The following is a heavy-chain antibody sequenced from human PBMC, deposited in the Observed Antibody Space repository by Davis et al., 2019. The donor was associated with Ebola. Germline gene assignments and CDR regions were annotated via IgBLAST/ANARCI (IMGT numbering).Heavy chain of an antibody. CDR1: GFTFSSYA. CDR3: AKSAAVAASLSY. D-gene: IGHD6-19*01. V-gene: IGHV3-23*01. Sequence: GESLKISCAASGFTFSSYAMSWVRQAPGKGLEWVSVISGSGGSTYYADSVKGRFTISRDNSKNTLYLQMNSLSAEDTAVYYCAKSAAVAASLSYWGQGTLVTVSS. J-gene: IGHJ4*02. CDR2: ISGSGGST.